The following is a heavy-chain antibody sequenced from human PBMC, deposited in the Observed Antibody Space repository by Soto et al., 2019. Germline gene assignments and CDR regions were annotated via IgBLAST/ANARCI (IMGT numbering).Heavy chain of an antibody. V-gene: IGHV3-74*01. J-gene: IGHJ4*02. Sequence: GGSLRLSCAASGFTFITYWMDWVRQAPGKGLVWVSRINGDGSSTRFVDSVKGRFTISRDNAKNTVYLQMNSLRAEDTAVYYCARAKGDYGSGSYKVYYLDSWGQGTLVTVS. CDR1: GFTFITYW. CDR3: ARAKGDYGSGSYKVYYLDS. CDR2: INGDGSST. D-gene: IGHD3-10*01.